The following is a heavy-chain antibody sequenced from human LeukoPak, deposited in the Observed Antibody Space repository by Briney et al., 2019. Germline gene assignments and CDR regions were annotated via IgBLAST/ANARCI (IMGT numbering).Heavy chain of an antibody. J-gene: IGHJ4*02. D-gene: IGHD6-13*01. Sequence: SVKVSCKASGGTFSSYAISWVRQAPGQGLEWMGGIITIFGTANYAKKVQGRVTITADKFTSTAYMELSSLRSEDTAVHYCARAVGSSWEHTDYWGQGTLVTVSS. CDR3: ARAVGSSWEHTDY. V-gene: IGHV1-69*06. CDR1: GGTFSSYA. CDR2: IITIFGTA.